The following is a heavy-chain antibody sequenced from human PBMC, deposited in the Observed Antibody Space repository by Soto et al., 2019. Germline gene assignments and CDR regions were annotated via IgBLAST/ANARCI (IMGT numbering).Heavy chain of an antibody. CDR3: ARSSVVAATPSPFDY. CDR1: GGSFSGYY. Sequence: SETLSLTCAVYGGSFSGYYWSWIRQPPGKGLEWIGEINHSGSTNYNPSLKSRVTISVDTSKNQFSLKLSSVTAADTAVYYCARSSVVAATPSPFDYWGQGTLVTVSS. J-gene: IGHJ4*02. CDR2: INHSGST. V-gene: IGHV4-34*01. D-gene: IGHD2-15*01.